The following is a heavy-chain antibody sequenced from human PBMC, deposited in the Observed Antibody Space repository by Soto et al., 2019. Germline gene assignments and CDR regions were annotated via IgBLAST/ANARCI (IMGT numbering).Heavy chain of an antibody. D-gene: IGHD3-22*01. V-gene: IGHV3-23*01. CDR2: ISGSGGST. CDR3: AKVGVRRITMIVVAINSGGAFDI. Sequence: PGGSLRLSCAASGFTFSSYAMSWVRQAPGKGLEWVSAISGSGGSTYYADSVKGRFTISRDNSKNTLYLQMNSLRAEDTAVYYCAKVGVRRITMIVVAINSGGAFDIWGQGTMVTVSS. CDR1: GFTFSSYA. J-gene: IGHJ3*02.